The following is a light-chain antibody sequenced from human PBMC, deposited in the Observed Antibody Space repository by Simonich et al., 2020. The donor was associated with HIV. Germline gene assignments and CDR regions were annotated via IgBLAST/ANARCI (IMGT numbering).Light chain of an antibody. Sequence: QSALTQPASVSGSPGQSITISCTGTSSDVGGYNYVSWYQQHPGKTPKLIIYDVTKRPSGISNRFSGSKSDNTASLTISGLQAEDEADYYCSSYTSSSTLVFGGGTKLTVL. CDR2: DVT. CDR1: SSDVGGYNY. J-gene: IGLJ3*02. CDR3: SSYTSSSTLV. V-gene: IGLV2-14*03.